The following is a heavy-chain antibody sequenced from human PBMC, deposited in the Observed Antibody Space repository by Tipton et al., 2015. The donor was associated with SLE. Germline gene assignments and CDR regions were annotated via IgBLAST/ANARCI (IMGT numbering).Heavy chain of an antibody. CDR3: ARDNPRGDAFDI. J-gene: IGHJ3*02. D-gene: IGHD1-14*01. Sequence: TLSLTCTVSGGSISSGGYYWGWIRQPPGKGLEWIGSIYYSGSTYYNPSLKSRVTISVDTSKNQFSLKLSSETAADTAVYYCARDNPRGDAFDIWGQGTMVTVSS. CDR2: IYYSGST. V-gene: IGHV4-39*07. CDR1: GGSISSGGYY.